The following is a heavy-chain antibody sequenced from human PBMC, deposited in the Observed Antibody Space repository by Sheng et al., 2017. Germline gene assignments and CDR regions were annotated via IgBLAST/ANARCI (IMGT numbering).Heavy chain of an antibody. J-gene: IGHJ4*02. CDR1: GFTFSNAW. D-gene: IGHD3-10*01. CDR2: IKSKTDGGTT. Sequence: EVQLVESGGGLVKPGGSLRLSCAASGFTFSNAWMSWVRQAPGKGLEWVGRIKSKTDGGTTDYAAPVKGRFTISRDDSKNTLYLQMNSLKTEDTAVYYCTTGPLYYYGSGSYYPDYWGQGTLVTVSS. CDR3: TTGPLYYYGSGSYYPDY. V-gene: IGHV3-15*01.